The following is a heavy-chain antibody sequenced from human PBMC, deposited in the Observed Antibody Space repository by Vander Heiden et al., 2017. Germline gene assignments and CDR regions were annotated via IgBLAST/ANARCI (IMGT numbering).Heavy chain of an antibody. D-gene: IGHD6-6*01. J-gene: IGHJ4*02. V-gene: IGHV3-9*01. CDR3: AKDIRAGTARAFDY. CDR2: ISWKSNTI. CDR1: GFTFDDYG. Sequence: EVHLVESGGGWVQPGRSLRLSCAAPGFTFDDYGMHWVRQAPGKGLEWVAGISWKSNTIGYADSVKGRFTISRDNAKNSLYLQMNSLRPEDTALYYCAKDIRAGTARAFDYWGQGTLVTVSS.